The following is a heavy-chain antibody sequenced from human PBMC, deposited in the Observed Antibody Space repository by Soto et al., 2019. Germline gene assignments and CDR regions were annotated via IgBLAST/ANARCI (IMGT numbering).Heavy chain of an antibody. CDR3: RVVAATEPPYHYYYYYMDV. CDR1: GFTFSNAW. CDR2: IKSKTDGGTT. D-gene: IGHD2-15*01. V-gene: IGHV3-15*01. Sequence: GGSLRLSCAASGFTFSNAWMSWVRQAPGKGLEWVGRIKSKTDGGTTDYAAPVKGRFTISRDDSKNTLYLQMNSLKTEDTAVYYCRVVAATEPPYHYYYYYMDVWGKGTTVTVSS. J-gene: IGHJ6*03.